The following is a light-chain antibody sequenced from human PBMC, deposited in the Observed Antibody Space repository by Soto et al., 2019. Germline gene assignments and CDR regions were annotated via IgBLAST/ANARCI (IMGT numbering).Light chain of an antibody. V-gene: IGKV3-15*01. CDR2: GAS. CDR3: QQYNNWPPT. CDR1: QSVSGN. Sequence: EIVMTQSPATLSVSPGERATLSCRASQSVSGNLAWYQQKPGQAPRLLIYGASTRATGIPARFSGSGSGTDFTLTISSLQSEVFALYYCQQYNNWPPTFGQGTRLEIK. J-gene: IGKJ5*01.